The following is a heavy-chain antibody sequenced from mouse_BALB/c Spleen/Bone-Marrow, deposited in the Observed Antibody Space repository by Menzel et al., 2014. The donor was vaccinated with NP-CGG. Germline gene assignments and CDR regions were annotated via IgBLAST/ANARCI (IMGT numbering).Heavy chain of an antibody. CDR1: GFTFSSCA. J-gene: IGHJ2*01. Sequence: EVMLVESGGGLVKPGGSLKLSCAASGFTFSSCAMSWVRQTPEKRLEWVATISSGGSYTYCLDSVKGRFTISRDNAKNTLYLQMSSLRSKDTAMYYCARAGRYDGNFDYWGQGTTLTVSS. V-gene: IGHV5-9-1*01. D-gene: IGHD2-14*01. CDR3: ARAGRYDGNFDY. CDR2: ISSGGSYT.